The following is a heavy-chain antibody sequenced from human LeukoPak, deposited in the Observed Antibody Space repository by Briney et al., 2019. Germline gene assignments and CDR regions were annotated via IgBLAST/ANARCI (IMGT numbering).Heavy chain of an antibody. CDR1: GGYISTFY. V-gene: IGHV4-59*08. J-gene: IGHJ3*02. CDR2: IFHTGHT. Sequence: SQTLSLTCTVSGGYISTFYWSWLRQPPGKGLEWIGYIFHTGHTNYNPSLKGRVTISVDTSKNQFSLKLNSVTAADTAMYYCARHPFSDGFDIWGQGTMVTVSS. CDR3: ARHPFSDGFDI.